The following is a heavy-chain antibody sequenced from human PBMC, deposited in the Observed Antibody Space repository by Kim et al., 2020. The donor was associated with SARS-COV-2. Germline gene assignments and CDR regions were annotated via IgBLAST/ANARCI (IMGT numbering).Heavy chain of an antibody. CDR1: GYTFTGYY. V-gene: IGHV1-2*02. CDR3: ARSRISSSPTKARFDP. CDR2: INPNSGGT. D-gene: IGHD6-13*01. J-gene: IGHJ5*02. Sequence: ASVKVSCKASGYTFTGYYMHWVRQAPGQGLEWMGWINPNSGGTNYAQKFQGRVTMTRDTSISTAYMELSRLRSDDTAVYYCARSRISSSPTKARFDPWGQGTLVTVSS.